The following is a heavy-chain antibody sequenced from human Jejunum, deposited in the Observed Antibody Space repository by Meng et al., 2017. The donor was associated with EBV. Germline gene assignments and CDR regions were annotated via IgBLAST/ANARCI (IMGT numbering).Heavy chain of an antibody. J-gene: IGHJ4*02. V-gene: IGHV4-61*01. CDR2: IYHSGNT. Sequence: QGQLQVSGPGVVEPSEALSLTCTFSGGSVSTASYYWSWIRQSPGKGLEWIGYIYHSGNTNYNPSLKSRATITVDTSKNQFSLKLSSVTAADTAVYYCARVVDYYERSGYPDFWGQGTLVTVSS. D-gene: IGHD3-22*01. CDR3: ARVVDYYERSGYPDF. CDR1: GGSVSTASYY.